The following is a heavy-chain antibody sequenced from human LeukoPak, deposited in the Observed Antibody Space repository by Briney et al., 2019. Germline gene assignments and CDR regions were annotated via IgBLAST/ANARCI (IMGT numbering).Heavy chain of an antibody. CDR3: ARAGDRSGYYPDY. CDR2: TYYRSKWFN. D-gene: IGHD3-22*01. V-gene: IGHV6-1*01. J-gene: IGHJ4*02. Sequence: SQTLSLTCAISGDSVSSNSAAWNWIRQSPSKGLEWLGRTYYRSKWFNDYAVSVKSRITINPDTSKNQFSLQLNSVTPEDTAVYYCARAGDRSGYYPDYWGQGTLVTVSS. CDR1: GDSVSSNSAA.